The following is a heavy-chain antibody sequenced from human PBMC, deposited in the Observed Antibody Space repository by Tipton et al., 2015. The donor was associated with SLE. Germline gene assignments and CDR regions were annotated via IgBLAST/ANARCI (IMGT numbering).Heavy chain of an antibody. Sequence: TLSLTCTVSGGSISSGSYYWSWIRQPAGKGLEWIGRIFTSGSATYNPSLKSRVTISLDTSKNQFSLKLTSMTAADTAVYFCAGGYYPPPTFDYWGQGSLVTVSS. D-gene: IGHD2/OR15-2a*01. CDR1: GGSISSGSYY. J-gene: IGHJ4*02. CDR2: IFTSGSA. V-gene: IGHV4-61*02. CDR3: AGGYYPPPTFDY.